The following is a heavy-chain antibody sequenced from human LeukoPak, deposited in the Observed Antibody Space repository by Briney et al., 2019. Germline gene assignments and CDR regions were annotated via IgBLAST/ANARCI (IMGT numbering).Heavy chain of an antibody. Sequence: SVKVSCKASGYTFTSYDINWVRQAPGQGLEWMGRIIPILGIANYAQKFQGRVTITADKSTSTAYMELSSLRSEDTAVYYCASRHYGSGSYPLDYWGQGTLVTVSS. V-gene: IGHV1-69*04. CDR3: ASRHYGSGSYPLDY. CDR2: IIPILGIA. CDR1: GYTFTSYD. J-gene: IGHJ4*02. D-gene: IGHD3-10*01.